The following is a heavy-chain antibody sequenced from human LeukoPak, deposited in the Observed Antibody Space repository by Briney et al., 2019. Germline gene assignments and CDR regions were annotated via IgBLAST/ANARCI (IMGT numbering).Heavy chain of an antibody. D-gene: IGHD3/OR15-3a*01. CDR1: GYTFTGYY. CDR3: ARGGYDLPQAWLVAPSDYYYYMDV. CDR2: INPNSGGT. Sequence: ASVKVSCKASGYTFTGYYMHWVRQAPGQGLEWMGWINPNSGGTNYAQKFQGRVTMTRDTSISTAYMGLSRLRSDDTAVYYCARGGYDLPQAWLVAPSDYYYYMDVWGKGTTVTISS. V-gene: IGHV1-2*02. J-gene: IGHJ6*03.